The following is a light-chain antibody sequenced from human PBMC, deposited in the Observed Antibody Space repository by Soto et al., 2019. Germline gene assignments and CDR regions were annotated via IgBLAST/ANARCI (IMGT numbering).Light chain of an antibody. V-gene: IGKV1-33*01. CDR1: QDINNY. CDR2: DAS. J-gene: IGKJ1*01. Sequence: DLQMTQSPSSLSASVGDRVTITCQASQDINNYLNWYQHKPGKAPKLLIYDASNLETGVPSRFSGSGSGTDFTFTISSLQPEDIATYYCQQYGNLLWTFGQGTKVEIK. CDR3: QQYGNLLWT.